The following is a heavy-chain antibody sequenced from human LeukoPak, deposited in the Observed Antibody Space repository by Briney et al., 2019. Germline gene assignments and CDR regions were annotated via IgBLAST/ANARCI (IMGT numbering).Heavy chain of an antibody. CDR1: GYTFTSYY. CDR3: ASGPLADYYDSSGFDY. V-gene: IGHV1-46*01. Sequence: ASVKVSFKASGYTFTSYYMHWVRQAPGQGLEWMGIINPSGGSTSYAQKFQGRVTMTRDTSTSTVYMELSSLRSEDTAVYYCASGPLADYYDSSGFDYWGQGTLVTVSS. D-gene: IGHD3-22*01. CDR2: INPSGGST. J-gene: IGHJ4*02.